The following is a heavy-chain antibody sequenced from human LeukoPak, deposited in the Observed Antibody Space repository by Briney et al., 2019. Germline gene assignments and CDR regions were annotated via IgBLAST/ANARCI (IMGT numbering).Heavy chain of an antibody. Sequence: PGGSLRLSCAASGFNFRTCGMTWVRQAPGKGLEWVSTISSSSSYIYYADSVKGRFTISRDNSKNILFLQMSSLRPEDTAVYYCAPLGRDASNDIHYKWGQGTLVTVSS. V-gene: IGHV3-21*06. CDR3: APLGRDASNDIHYK. CDR1: GFNFRTCG. CDR2: ISSSSSYI. J-gene: IGHJ4*02. D-gene: IGHD5-24*01.